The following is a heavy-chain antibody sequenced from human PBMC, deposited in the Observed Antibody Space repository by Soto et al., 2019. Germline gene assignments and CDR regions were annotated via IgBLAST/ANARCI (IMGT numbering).Heavy chain of an antibody. CDR3: EKDVPGKWLRASAYAFDI. D-gene: IGHD5-12*01. Sequence: GSLRLSCAASGXTFSSYAMSWVRQAPGKGLEWVSSISGSGGSTYYADSVKGRFTISRDNSKNTLYLQMNSLRAEYTAVYYCEKDVPGKWLRASAYAFDIWGQGTMGTVS. CDR1: GXTFSSYA. CDR2: ISGSGGST. J-gene: IGHJ3*02. V-gene: IGHV3-23*01.